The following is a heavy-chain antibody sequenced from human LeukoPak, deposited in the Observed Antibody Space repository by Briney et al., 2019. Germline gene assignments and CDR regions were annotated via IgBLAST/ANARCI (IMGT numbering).Heavy chain of an antibody. CDR2: LNGGGGNT. CDR1: GFTFNNYA. V-gene: IGHV3-23*01. Sequence: GGSLRLFCAASGFTFNNYAMTWVRQAPGMGLEWVSALNGGGGNTYYADSVKGRFTISRDNSKNTLYLQMNSLRAEDTALYYCAKVAHGGDRFDSWGQGTLVTVSS. D-gene: IGHD2-21*02. CDR3: AKVAHGGDRFDS. J-gene: IGHJ5*01.